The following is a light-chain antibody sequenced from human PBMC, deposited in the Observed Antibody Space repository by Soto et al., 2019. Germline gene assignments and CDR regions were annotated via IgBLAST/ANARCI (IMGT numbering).Light chain of an antibody. V-gene: IGLV2-14*03. Sequence: QSVLPKPASVSGSPGQSITISCTGTSSDVGAYNYVSWYQHHPGDAPKLLIYDVSTRPSGVSNRFSGSKSGNTASLTISGLQAEDEADYYCSSYTTSTTRVFGTGTKVTVL. CDR3: SSYTTSTTRV. J-gene: IGLJ1*01. CDR1: SSDVGAYNY. CDR2: DVS.